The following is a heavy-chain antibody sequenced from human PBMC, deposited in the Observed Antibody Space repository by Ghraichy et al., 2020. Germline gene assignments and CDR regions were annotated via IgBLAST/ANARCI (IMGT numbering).Heavy chain of an antibody. V-gene: IGHV3-15*01. CDR2: IKSKSDGETI. Sequence: GESLNISCAASGFTFSIYGMHWVRQAPGKGLEWVGRIKSKSDGETIKYAAPVKGRFFISRDDSKNTLDLQMNSLKVEDTAVYYCATSDCSIASCSSGRFDYWGQGILVTVSS. J-gene: IGHJ4*02. CDR3: ATSDCSIASCSSGRFDY. CDR1: GFTFSIYG. D-gene: IGHD2-2*01.